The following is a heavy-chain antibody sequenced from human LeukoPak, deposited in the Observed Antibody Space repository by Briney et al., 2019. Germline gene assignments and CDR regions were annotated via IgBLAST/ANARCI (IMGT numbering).Heavy chain of an antibody. D-gene: IGHD4/OR15-4a*01. CDR2: INPSGGST. V-gene: IGHV1-46*01. CDR1: GYTFTSYY. J-gene: IGHJ4*02. CDR3: ARDTLGEGEDANYAVYYFDY. Sequence: ASVKVSCKASGYTFTSYYMHWVRPAPGQGLEWMGIINPSGGSTSYAQKFQGRVTMTRDMSTSTVYMELSSLRSEDTAVYYCARDTLGEGEDANYAVYYFDYWGQGTVVTVSS.